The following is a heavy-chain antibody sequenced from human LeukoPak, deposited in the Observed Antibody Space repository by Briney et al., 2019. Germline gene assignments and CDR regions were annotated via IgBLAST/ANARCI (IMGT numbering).Heavy chain of an antibody. CDR3: AKDSQLWLPSSLDY. Sequence: ASVKVSCKASGYTFTSYGISWVRQAPGQGLEWMGWISAYNGNTNYAQKLQGRVTMTTDTSTSTAYMELRSLRSDDTAVYYCAKDSQLWLPSSLDYWGQGTLVTVSS. CDR1: GYTFTSYG. V-gene: IGHV1-18*01. D-gene: IGHD5-18*01. CDR2: ISAYNGNT. J-gene: IGHJ4*02.